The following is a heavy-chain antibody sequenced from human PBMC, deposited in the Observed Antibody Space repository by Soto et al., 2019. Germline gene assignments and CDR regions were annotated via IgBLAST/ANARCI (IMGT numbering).Heavy chain of an antibody. Sequence: VQLVESGGGLVQPGGSLRLSCAASGFTFSSFWMAWVRQAPGKGLEWLATIKEDGSMAYYLDSVKGRFTISRDNAKNSLFLQMDSLRADDLEFYYCGRDVAYNRQDYWGLGTLVTVSS. V-gene: IGHV3-7*04. D-gene: IGHD1-20*01. CDR1: GFTFSSFW. J-gene: IGHJ4*01. CDR2: IKEDGSMA. CDR3: GRDVAYNRQDY.